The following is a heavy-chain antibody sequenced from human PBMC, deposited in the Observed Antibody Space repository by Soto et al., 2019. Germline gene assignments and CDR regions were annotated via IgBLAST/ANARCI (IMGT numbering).Heavy chain of an antibody. D-gene: IGHD3-3*01. CDR3: ARGGGVGVAGSAAFDM. CDR2: INPATGAA. V-gene: IGHV1-2*02. J-gene: IGHJ3*02. CDR1: GYPVTAYY. Sequence: QLHLVQSGAVVKKPGASVTVSCSASGYPVTAYYMHWVRQAPGRGLEWMGGINPATGAAKYTQTFQGRVTMARETSKKTVFMGMGGLASGDTAGFYWARGGGVGVAGSAAFDMWGQGTVVTVSS.